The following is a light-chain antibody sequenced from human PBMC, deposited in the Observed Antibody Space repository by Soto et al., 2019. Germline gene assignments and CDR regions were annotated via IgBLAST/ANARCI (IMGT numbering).Light chain of an antibody. Sequence: DIQMTQSPSTLSASVGDRVTITCRASQNINTYLNWYQQKPGKDLKLPIYGTSSLQSGVPSRFSGSGSGTEFNLTISRLQTDDFATYYCQHYNSYSEAFGQGTKVDIK. CDR1: QNINTY. J-gene: IGKJ1*01. V-gene: IGKV1-5*01. CDR2: GTS. CDR3: QHYNSYSEA.